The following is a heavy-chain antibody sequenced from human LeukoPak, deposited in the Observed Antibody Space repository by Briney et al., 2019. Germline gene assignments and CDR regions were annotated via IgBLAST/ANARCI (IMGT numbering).Heavy chain of an antibody. Sequence: PGRSLRLSCAASGFTFRSYGMHWVRQAPGKGLEWVAVISYDGSNKYYAESVKGRFTISRDNSKNTLYLQMNSLRDEDTAVYYCAKDHTYDILTGCYYFDYWGQGTLVTVSS. D-gene: IGHD3-9*01. J-gene: IGHJ4*02. CDR2: ISYDGSNK. V-gene: IGHV3-30*18. CDR1: GFTFRSYG. CDR3: AKDHTYDILTGCYYFDY.